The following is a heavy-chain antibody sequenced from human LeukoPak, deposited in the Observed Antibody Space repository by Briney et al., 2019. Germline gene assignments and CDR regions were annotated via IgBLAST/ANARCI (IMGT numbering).Heavy chain of an antibody. J-gene: IGHJ5*02. CDR1: GGSISSSSYY. V-gene: IGHV4-39*01. CDR3: APHVRSIAAAEHWFDP. D-gene: IGHD6-13*01. Sequence: PSETLSLTCTVSGGSISSSSYYWGWIRQPPGKGLEWVGSIYYSGSTYYNPSLKRRVTISVDTSKNQFSLKLSSVTAADTAVYYCAPHVRSIAAAEHWFDPWGQGTLVTVSS. CDR2: IYYSGST.